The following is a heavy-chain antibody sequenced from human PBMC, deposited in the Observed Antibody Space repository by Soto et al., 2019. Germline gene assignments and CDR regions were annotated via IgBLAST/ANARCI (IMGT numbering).Heavy chain of an antibody. J-gene: IGHJ4*02. CDR1: GFTFSDYY. Sequence: QVQLVESGGGLVKPGGSLRLSCAASGFTFSDYYMSWIRQAPGKGLEWVSYISRSSSYTNYADSVNGRFTISRDNAKNSLYLKMNSLRADDTAVYYGAGGGGSYLPDYWGQGTLVTVSS. V-gene: IGHV3-11*05. D-gene: IGHD1-26*01. CDR3: AGGGGSYLPDY. CDR2: ISRSSSYT.